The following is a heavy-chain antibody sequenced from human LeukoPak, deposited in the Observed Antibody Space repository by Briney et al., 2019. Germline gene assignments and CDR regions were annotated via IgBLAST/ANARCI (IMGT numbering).Heavy chain of an antibody. J-gene: IGHJ3*02. Sequence: GGSLRLSCAASGFTFSTCAINWVRQAPGKGLEWVSAISGSGSKTFYADSVKGRFTISRDNPKNTLYLQMNNLRPEDTAVYYCVKEPRGYSFSFDIWGQGTMVTVSS. CDR2: ISGSGSKT. D-gene: IGHD5-18*01. CDR3: VKEPRGYSFSFDI. V-gene: IGHV3-23*01. CDR1: GFTFSTCA.